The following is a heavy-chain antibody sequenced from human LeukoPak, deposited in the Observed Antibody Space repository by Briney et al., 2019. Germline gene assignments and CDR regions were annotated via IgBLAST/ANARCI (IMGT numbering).Heavy chain of an antibody. D-gene: IGHD3-22*01. V-gene: IGHV3-21*01. CDR2: ISSSSSYI. J-gene: IGHJ4*02. Sequence: GGSLRLSCAASGFTFSSYAMNWVRQAPGKGLEWVSSISSSSSYIYYADSVKGRFTISRDNAKNSLYLQMNSLRAEDTAVYYCARATVITTAGDYWGQGTLVTVSS. CDR3: ARATVITTAGDY. CDR1: GFTFSSYA.